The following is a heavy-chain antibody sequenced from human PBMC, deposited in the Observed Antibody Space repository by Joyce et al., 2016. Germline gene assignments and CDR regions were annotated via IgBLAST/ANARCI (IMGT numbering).Heavy chain of an antibody. D-gene: IGHD4-17*01. CDR2: IIPIVGTP. CDR1: GDTFRDYA. V-gene: IGHV1-69*01. J-gene: IGHJ4*02. Sequence: QVQLVQSGAEVKKPGSSVKVSCKASGDTFRDYAISWVRQAPGQGLEWVGGIIPIVGTPDFARKFQDRVTITADESTNTAYLELSSLRSEDTAVYYCARAVTTVTTLVYFDYWGPGTRVTVAS. CDR3: ARAVTTVTTLVYFDY.